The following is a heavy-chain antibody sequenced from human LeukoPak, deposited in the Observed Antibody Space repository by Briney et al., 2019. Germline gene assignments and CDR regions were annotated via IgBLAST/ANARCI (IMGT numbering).Heavy chain of an antibody. V-gene: IGHV1-2*04. CDR2: INPNSGGT. CDR1: GYTFTGYY. CDR3: ARSRSDYYGSGSYYGGTVDY. D-gene: IGHD3-10*01. Sequence: ASVKVSCKASGYTFTGYYMHWVRQAPGQGLEWMGWINPNSGGTNYAQKFQGWVTITRDTSISTAYMELSRLRSDDTAVYYCARSRSDYYGSGSYYGGTVDYWGQGTLVTVSS. J-gene: IGHJ4*02.